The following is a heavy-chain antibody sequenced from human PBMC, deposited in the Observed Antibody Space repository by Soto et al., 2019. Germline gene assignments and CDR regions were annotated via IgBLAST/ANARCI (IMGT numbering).Heavy chain of an antibody. CDR1: GFTFSSYA. CDR2: ISSNGGST. CDR3: VKDYYYDSSGYYGAFDI. Sequence: GGSLRLSCSASGFTFSSYAMHWVRQAPGKGLEYVSAISSNGGSTYYADSVKGRFTISRDNSKNTLYLQMSSLRAEDTTVYYCVKDYYYDSSGYYGAFDIWGQGTMVTVSS. D-gene: IGHD3-22*01. V-gene: IGHV3-64D*06. J-gene: IGHJ3*02.